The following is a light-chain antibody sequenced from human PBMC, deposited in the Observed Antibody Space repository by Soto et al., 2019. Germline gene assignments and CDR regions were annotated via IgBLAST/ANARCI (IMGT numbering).Light chain of an antibody. J-gene: IGLJ1*01. CDR1: SSDIGGYNS. V-gene: IGLV2-8*01. CDR3: SSYTDRKNLV. Sequence: QSALTQSPSASGSTGQSVTISCTGTSSDIGGYNSVSWYQQHPGKAPKVMIYDVTKRPSGVPDRFSGSKSGNTASLTVSALQAEDEADYYCSSYTDRKNLVFGTGPKVTVL. CDR2: DVT.